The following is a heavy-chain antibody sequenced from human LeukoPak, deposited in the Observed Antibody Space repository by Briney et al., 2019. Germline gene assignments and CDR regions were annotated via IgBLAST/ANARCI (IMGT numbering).Heavy chain of an antibody. J-gene: IGHJ5*02. CDR3: ARDYVGRSAGYNHRYHNYVDP. CDR2: INSTSGGT. V-gene: IGHV1-2*02. Sequence: ASVKVSCKASGFMFTDYYIHWVRQAPGQGLEWMGWINSTSGGTNFAQRFQGRVTMTGDTSISTVYMEINSLRSDDTAMYFCARDYVGRSAGYNHRYHNYVDPWGQGTLVVVSS. CDR1: GFMFTDYY. D-gene: IGHD1-14*01.